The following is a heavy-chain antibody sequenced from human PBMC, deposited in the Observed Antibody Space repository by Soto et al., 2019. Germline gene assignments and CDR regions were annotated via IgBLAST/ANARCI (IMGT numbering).Heavy chain of an antibody. V-gene: IGHV1-8*01. J-gene: IGHJ5*02. CDR2: MNPNSGNT. D-gene: IGHD6-13*01. CDR1: GYTFTSYD. CDR3: ARERSAAGTGWFDP. Sequence: QVQLVQSGAEVKKPGASVKVSCKASGYTFTSYDINWLRQATGQGLEWMGWMNPNSGNTGYAQKFQGRVTMTRNTSISTAYMDLSSLRSEDTAVYYCARERSAAGTGWFDPWGQGTLVSVSS.